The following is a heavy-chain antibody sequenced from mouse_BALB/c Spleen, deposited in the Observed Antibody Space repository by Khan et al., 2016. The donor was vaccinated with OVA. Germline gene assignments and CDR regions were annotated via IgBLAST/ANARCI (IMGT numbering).Heavy chain of an antibody. CDR1: GYTFTDFN. CDR3: ARSGYGSVAY. D-gene: IGHD1-2*01. Sequence: VQLQQSGPELVKPGASVRISCKTSGYTFTDFNLDWVKQSHGKSLEWIGYIFPNNGGTGYNQKFKTKATLTVDSSSSTAYMELRSLTSEDSAVYYFARSGYGSVAYWGQGTLVTVSA. CDR2: IFPNNGGT. J-gene: IGHJ3*01. V-gene: IGHV1S29*02.